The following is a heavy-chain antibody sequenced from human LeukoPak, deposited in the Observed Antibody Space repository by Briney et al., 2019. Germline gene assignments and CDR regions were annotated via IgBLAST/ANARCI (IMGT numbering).Heavy chain of an antibody. CDR2: ISGSGGST. Sequence: SGGSLRLSCATSGFTFSSYEMNWVRQAPGKGLEWVSAISGSGGSTYYADSVKGRFTISRDNSKNTLYLQMNSLRAEDTAVYYCAKFDAYYDFWSGYSTNWFDPWGQGTLVTVSS. CDR1: GFTFSSYE. V-gene: IGHV3-23*01. CDR3: AKFDAYYDFWSGYSTNWFDP. J-gene: IGHJ5*02. D-gene: IGHD3-3*01.